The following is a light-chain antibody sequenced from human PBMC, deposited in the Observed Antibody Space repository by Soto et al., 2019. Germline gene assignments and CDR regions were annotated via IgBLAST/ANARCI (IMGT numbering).Light chain of an antibody. J-gene: IGLJ2*01. V-gene: IGLV2-8*01. CDR1: TIEVGGYNF. Sequence: QSALTQPPSASASPGQSVTISGPGTTIEVGGYNFFPWYKQHPGEAPKLIIYEVTNRPSGVPDRFSGSKSGNTASLTVPGLQADDEADYYCNSSAGNNNPVVFGGGTKLTVL. CDR3: NSSAGNNNPVV. CDR2: EVT.